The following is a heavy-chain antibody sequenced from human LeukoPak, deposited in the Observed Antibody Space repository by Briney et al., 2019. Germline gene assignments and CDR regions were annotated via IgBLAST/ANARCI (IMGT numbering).Heavy chain of an antibody. CDR3: ARRRTTGLSCYMDD. CDR1: GGSTSSYY. CDR2: IDYSGGT. Sequence: SETLSLTCTVSGGSTSSYYWSWIRQTPGKGLEWIGDIDYSGGTNYNPSLKSRVTISVGTSKNHFSLKLSSVTAADTAVYYCARRRTTGLSCYMDDWGKGTMVTVSS. D-gene: IGHD3-16*02. J-gene: IGHJ6*03. V-gene: IGHV4-59*08.